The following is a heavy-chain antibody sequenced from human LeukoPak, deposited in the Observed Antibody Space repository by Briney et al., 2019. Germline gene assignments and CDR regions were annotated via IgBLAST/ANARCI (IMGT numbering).Heavy chain of an antibody. CDR2: ISGSGGST. D-gene: IGHD5-12*01. CDR1: GFTFSSYA. J-gene: IGHJ4*02. V-gene: IGHV3-23*01. CDR3: AKAVDITATEYYFDY. Sequence: GGSLRLSCAASGFTFSSYAMSWVRQAPGKELERVSAISGSGGSTYYADSVKGRFTISRDNSKNTLYLQMSSLRAEDTAVYYCAKAVDITATEYYFDYWGQGTLVTVSS.